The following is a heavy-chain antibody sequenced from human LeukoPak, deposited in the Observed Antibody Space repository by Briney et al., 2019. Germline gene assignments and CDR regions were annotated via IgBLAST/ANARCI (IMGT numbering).Heavy chain of an antibody. CDR2: ISSSSSTI. CDR3: ARARTGWAFDI. CDR1: GFTFSSYS. Sequence: GGSLRLSCAASGFTFSSYSMNWVRQAPGKGLGWVSYISSSSSTIYYADSVKGRFTISRDNAKNSLYLQMNSLRAEDTAVYYCARARTGWAFDIWGQGTMVTVSS. J-gene: IGHJ3*02. V-gene: IGHV3-48*04. D-gene: IGHD1-1*01.